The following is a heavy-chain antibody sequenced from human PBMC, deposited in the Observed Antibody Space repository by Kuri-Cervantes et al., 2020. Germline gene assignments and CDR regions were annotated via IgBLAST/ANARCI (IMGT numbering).Heavy chain of an antibody. CDR2: IWYDGSNK. CDR3: AREKTRGGPYYYYGMDV. J-gene: IGHJ6*02. D-gene: IGHD3-10*01. CDR1: GFTFSSYG. Sequence: GGSLRLSCAASGFTFSSYGMHWVRQAPGKGLEWVAVIWYDGSNKYYADSVKGRFTISRDNSKNTLYLQMNSLRAEDTAVYYCAREKTRGGPYYYYGMDVWGQGATVTVSS. V-gene: IGHV3-33*01.